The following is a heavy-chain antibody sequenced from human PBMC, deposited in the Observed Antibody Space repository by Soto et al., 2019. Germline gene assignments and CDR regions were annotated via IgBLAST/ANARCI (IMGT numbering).Heavy chain of an antibody. J-gene: IGHJ6*02. V-gene: IGHV1-18*01. CDR3: ARDGVSIVTPSHHSMDV. CDR1: GYVFGTYG. CDR2: ISVYSDKT. Sequence: QARLVQSGGDVKKPGASVKVSCKGSGYVFGTYGITWVRQAPGRGFEWLGWISVYSDKTNYAQKFQDRVTLTTDTPTNTVYMDLRDLRYDNTAVYYCARDGVSIVTPSHHSMDVWGQGSTVTVSS. D-gene: IGHD3-22*01.